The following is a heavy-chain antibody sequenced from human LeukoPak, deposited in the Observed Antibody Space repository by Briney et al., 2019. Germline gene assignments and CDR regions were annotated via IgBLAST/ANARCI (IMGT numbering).Heavy chain of an antibody. CDR3: ARDRGYCSSTSCYLGYYMDV. D-gene: IGHD2-2*01. V-gene: IGHV4-4*07. CDR2: IYTSGST. J-gene: IGHJ6*03. CDR1: GGSISSYY. Sequence: SETLSLTCTVSGGSISSYYWSWIRQPAGKGLEWIGRIYTSGSTNYNPSLKSRVTISVDTSKNQFSLKLSSVTAADTAVYYCARDRGYCSSTSCYLGYYMDVWGKGTTVTISS.